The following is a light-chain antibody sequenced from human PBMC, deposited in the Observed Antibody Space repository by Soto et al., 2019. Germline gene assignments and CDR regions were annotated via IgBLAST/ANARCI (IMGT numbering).Light chain of an antibody. CDR1: QPISRN. Sequence: EIVMTQSPDTLSVSLGQGATLSCRASQPISRNLAWYQQKPGQAPRLLIYGASTRATDIPGRFSGGGSGTEFTLTISSLQSEDFAIYFCQQYNTWPRTFGQGTKVEVK. CDR3: QQYNTWPRT. CDR2: GAS. J-gene: IGKJ1*01. V-gene: IGKV3-15*01.